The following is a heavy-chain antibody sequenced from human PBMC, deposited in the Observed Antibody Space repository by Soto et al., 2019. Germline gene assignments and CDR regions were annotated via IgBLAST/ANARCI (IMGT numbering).Heavy chain of an antibody. J-gene: IGHJ4*02. Sequence: SVMVSCKASGGTFSSYAIRWVRQAPGQGLEWMGGIIPIFGTANYAQKFQGRVTITADKSTSTAYMELSSLRSEDTAVYYCARGSVGMDSSGWYCDYWGQGTLVTVYS. V-gene: IGHV1-69*06. D-gene: IGHD6-19*01. CDR3: ARGSVGMDSSGWYCDY. CDR1: GGTFSSYA. CDR2: IIPIFGTA.